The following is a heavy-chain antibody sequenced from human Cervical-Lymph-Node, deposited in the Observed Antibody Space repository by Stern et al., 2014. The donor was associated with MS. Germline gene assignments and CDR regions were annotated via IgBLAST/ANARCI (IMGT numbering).Heavy chain of an antibody. Sequence: QDQLVQSGAEVKKPGASVKVSCKAFGYTFSGHYMHWVRQAPGQGLEWMGRINLQDGDTNYAQKLQGRVTMTRDRSLSTAYMEVNSLTSDDTAVYYCARGMTEVVNYFDYWGQGTLVTVSS. CDR3: ARGMTEVVNYFDY. CDR1: GYTFSGHY. CDR2: INLQDGDT. J-gene: IGHJ4*02. V-gene: IGHV1-2*06. D-gene: IGHD3-22*01.